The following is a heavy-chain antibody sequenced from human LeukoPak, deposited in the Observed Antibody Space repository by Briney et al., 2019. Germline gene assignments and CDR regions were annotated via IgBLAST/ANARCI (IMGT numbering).Heavy chain of an antibody. J-gene: IGHJ6*02. CDR1: GGSISSSSYY. Sequence: SETLSLTCTVSGGSISSSSYYWGWIRQPPGKGLEWIGSIYYSGSTYYNPSLKSRVTISVDTSKNQFSLKLSSVTAADTAVYYCAGAAAGYYYYGMDVWGQGTTVTVSS. D-gene: IGHD6-13*01. V-gene: IGHV4-39*07. CDR3: AGAAAGYYYYGMDV. CDR2: IYYSGST.